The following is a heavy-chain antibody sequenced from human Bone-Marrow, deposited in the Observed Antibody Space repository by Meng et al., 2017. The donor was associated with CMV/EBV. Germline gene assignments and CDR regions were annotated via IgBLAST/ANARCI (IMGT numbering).Heavy chain of an antibody. CDR1: GFTFSSHA. Sequence: VESGGGVGSPGRSLRLSCEASGFTFSSHAMRWVRQAPGKGLGWVSAISGSGGSTYYADSVKGRFTISRDNSKNTLYLQMNSLRAEDTAVYYCAKPAAPVNYWGQGTLVTVSS. D-gene: IGHD2-2*01. J-gene: IGHJ4*02. CDR2: ISGSGGST. V-gene: IGHV3-23*04. CDR3: AKPAAPVNY.